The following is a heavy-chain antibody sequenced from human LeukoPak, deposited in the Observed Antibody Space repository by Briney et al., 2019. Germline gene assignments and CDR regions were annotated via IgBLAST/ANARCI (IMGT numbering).Heavy chain of an antibody. V-gene: IGHV3-33*01. J-gene: IGHJ6*04. D-gene: IGHD2-15*01. CDR3: ARLGGGQYYYYGMDV. CDR2: IWYDGSNK. CDR1: GFTFSSYG. Sequence: GRSLRLSCAASGFTFSSYGMHWVRQAPGKGLEWVAVIWYDGSNKYYADSVKGRFTTSRDNSKNTLYLQMNGLRAEDTAVYYCARLGGGQYYYYGMDVWGKGTTVTVSS.